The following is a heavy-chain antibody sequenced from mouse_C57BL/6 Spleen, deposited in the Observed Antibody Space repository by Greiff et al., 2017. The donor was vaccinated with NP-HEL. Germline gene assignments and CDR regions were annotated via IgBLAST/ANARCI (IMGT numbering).Heavy chain of an antibody. V-gene: IGHV5-6*02. J-gene: IGHJ2*01. D-gene: IGHD1-1*01. Sequence: EVKLMESGGDLVKPGGSLKLSCAASGFTFSSYGMSWVRQTPDKRLEWVATISSGGSYTYYPDSVKGRFTISRDNAKNTLYLQMSSLKSEDTAMYYCASRSRNYWGQATTLTVSS. CDR1: GFTFSSYG. CDR2: ISSGGSYT. CDR3: ASRSRNY.